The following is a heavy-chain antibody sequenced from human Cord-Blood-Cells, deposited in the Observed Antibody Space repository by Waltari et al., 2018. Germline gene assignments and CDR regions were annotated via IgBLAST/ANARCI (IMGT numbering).Heavy chain of an antibody. Sequence: QVQLQQWGAGLLKPSETLSLTCAVYGGSFSGYYWGWIRQPPGKGLEWIGEINHSGTTNYNPSLKSRVTISVDTSKNQFSLKLSSVTAADTAVYYCARALSFNLAVAGNWGQGTLVTVSS. CDR1: GGSFSGYY. D-gene: IGHD6-19*01. CDR3: ARALSFNLAVAGN. CDR2: INHSGTT. J-gene: IGHJ4*02. V-gene: IGHV4-34*01.